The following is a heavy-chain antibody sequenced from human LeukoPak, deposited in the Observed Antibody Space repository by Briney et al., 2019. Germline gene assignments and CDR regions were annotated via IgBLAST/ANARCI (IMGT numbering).Heavy chain of an antibody. CDR2: IYHSGSA. J-gene: IGHJ5*01. V-gene: IGHV4-30-4*01. CDR3: ARLQSIAPGLWGGGFDS. D-gene: IGHD3-16*01. CDR1: GGSINSANYF. Sequence: SETLSLTCTVSGGSINSANYFWSWIRQPPGKGLEWIGYIYHSGSAYYNPSLKSRIAISLDMSTNHFSLDLRSVTAADTAVYFWARLQSIAPGLWGGGFDSWGQGTLVTVSS.